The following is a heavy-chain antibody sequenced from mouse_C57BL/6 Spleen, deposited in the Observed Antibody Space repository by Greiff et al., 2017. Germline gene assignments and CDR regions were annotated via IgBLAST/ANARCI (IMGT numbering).Heavy chain of an antibody. J-gene: IGHJ3*01. CDR2: IYPGDGDT. Sequence: QVHVKQSGAELVKPGASVKISCKASGYAFSSYWMNWVKQRPGKGLEWIGQIYPGDGDTNYNGKFKGKATLTADKSSSTAYMQLSSLTSEDSAVYFCARDSNYHVWGQGTLVTVSA. CDR1: GYAFSSYW. D-gene: IGHD2-5*01. V-gene: IGHV1-80*01. CDR3: ARDSNYHV.